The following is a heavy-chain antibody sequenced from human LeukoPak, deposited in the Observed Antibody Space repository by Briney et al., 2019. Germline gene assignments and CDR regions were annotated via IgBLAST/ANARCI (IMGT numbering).Heavy chain of an antibody. CDR2: IKSKSDGGTK. CDR3: ITPRYYYDSSGYLN. V-gene: IGHV3-15*01. J-gene: IGHJ4*02. CDR1: GFTFSNAW. D-gene: IGHD3-22*01. Sequence: GGSLRLSCEASGFTFSNAWMSWVRQAPGKGLEWVGRIKSKSDGGTKDYAAPVKGRFTISRDDSKNTLYLQMNSLKTEDTAVYYCITPRYYYDSSGYLNWGQGTLVTVSS.